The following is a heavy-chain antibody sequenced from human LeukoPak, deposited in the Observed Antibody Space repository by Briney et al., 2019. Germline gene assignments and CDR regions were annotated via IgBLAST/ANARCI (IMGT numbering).Heavy chain of an antibody. CDR3: ARAFQLRDY. J-gene: IGHJ4*02. D-gene: IGHD1-26*01. CDR2: ISWNSGSI. Sequence: GGSLRLSCAASGFTFDDYAMHWVRQAPGKGLEWVSGISWNSGSIGYADSVKGRFTISRDNAKNSLYLQMNSLRAEDTAVYYCARAFQLRDYWGQGILVTVSS. CDR1: GFTFDDYA. V-gene: IGHV3-9*01.